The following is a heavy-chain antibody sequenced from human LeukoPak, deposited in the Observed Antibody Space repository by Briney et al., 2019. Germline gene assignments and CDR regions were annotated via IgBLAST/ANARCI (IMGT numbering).Heavy chain of an antibody. CDR2: IYYSGST. D-gene: IGHD6-19*01. J-gene: IGHJ4*02. CDR1: GGSISSYY. V-gene: IGHV4-59*08. CDR3: ARGGYSSGWSLYYFDY. Sequence: SETLSLTCTVSGGSISSYYWSWIRRPPGKGLEWIGYIYYSGSTNYNPSLKSRVTISVDTSKNQFSLKLSSVTAADTAVYYCARGGYSSGWSLYYFDYWGQGTLVTVSS.